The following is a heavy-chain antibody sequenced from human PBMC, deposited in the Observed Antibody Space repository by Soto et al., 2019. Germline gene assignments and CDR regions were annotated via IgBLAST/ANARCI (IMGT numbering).Heavy chain of an antibody. Sequence: ASVKVSCRASGYIFTYYYINWVRHAPGQGLEWMGWINPNRGDTNYSHKFEGRVTLPTDTSITTAYMDLSGLRSDDTAIYYCVRPFCGGNRCHNWFGPWGQGTLVTVSS. CDR3: VRPFCGGNRCHNWFGP. CDR2: INPNRGDT. D-gene: IGHD2-21*01. J-gene: IGHJ5*02. CDR1: GYIFTYYY. V-gene: IGHV1-2*02.